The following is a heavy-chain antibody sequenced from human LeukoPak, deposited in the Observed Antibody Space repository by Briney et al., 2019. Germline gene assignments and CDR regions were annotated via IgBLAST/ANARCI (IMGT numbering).Heavy chain of an antibody. Sequence: SETLSLTCAVSGGSISSGGYSWSWIRQPPGKGLEWIGYIYHSGSTYYNPSLKSRVTISVDRSKNQFSLKLSSVTAADTAVYYCARERREYCYGSGSLGAFDIWGQGTMVTVPS. CDR2: IYHSGST. D-gene: IGHD3-10*01. CDR1: GGSISSGGYS. V-gene: IGHV4-30-2*01. J-gene: IGHJ3*02. CDR3: ARERREYCYGSGSLGAFDI.